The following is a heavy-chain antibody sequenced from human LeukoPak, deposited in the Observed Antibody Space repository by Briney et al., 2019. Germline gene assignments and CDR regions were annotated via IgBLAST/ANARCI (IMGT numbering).Heavy chain of an antibody. CDR1: GHTFTGYY. Sequence: ASVKVSCKASGHTFTGYYMHWVRQAHGQGREWMGWINPNSGGTNYAQKFQGSVTMTRNTSISTAYMELSRLRSDDTAVYYCARDYSTYCSSTSCQTAHDIWGQGTMVTVSS. CDR2: INPNSGGT. D-gene: IGHD2-2*01. V-gene: IGHV1-2*02. CDR3: ARDYSTYCSSTSCQTAHDI. J-gene: IGHJ3*02.